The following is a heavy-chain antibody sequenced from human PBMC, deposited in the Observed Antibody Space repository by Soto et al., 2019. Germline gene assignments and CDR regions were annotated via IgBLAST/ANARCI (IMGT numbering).Heavy chain of an antibody. J-gene: IGHJ3*01. CDR2: IYTSGST. CDR1: GFIVSSNY. CDR3: ARGDGALDV. Sequence: EVQLVESGGGLVQPGGSLRLSCAASGFIVSSNYMSWVRQAPGKGLEWVSVIYTSGSTYYADSVKGRFTISRNNSKNIVYLQMNSLRAEDTAVYYCARGDGALDVWGQGTLVTVS. D-gene: IGHD3-10*01. V-gene: IGHV3-66*01.